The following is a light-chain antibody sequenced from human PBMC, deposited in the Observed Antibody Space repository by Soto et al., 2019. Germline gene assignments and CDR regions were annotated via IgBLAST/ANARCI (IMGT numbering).Light chain of an antibody. CDR3: QQYNDWPLT. J-gene: IGKJ5*01. Sequence: DIVMTQSPDSLAVSLGERATINCKSSQSVLYSSNSKNNLAWHQQKPGQPPKLLIYWASTRESGVPDRFSGTGSGTEFTLTISSLQSEDFALYYCQQYNDWPLTFGQGTRLEIK. CDR1: QSVLYSSNSKNN. V-gene: IGKV4-1*01. CDR2: WAS.